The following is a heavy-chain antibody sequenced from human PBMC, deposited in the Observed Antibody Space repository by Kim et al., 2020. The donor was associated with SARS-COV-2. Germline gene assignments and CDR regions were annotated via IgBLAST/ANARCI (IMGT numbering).Heavy chain of an antibody. CDR1: GFTFSSYA. V-gene: IGHV3-30*04. D-gene: IGHD3-9*01. J-gene: IGHJ6*04. Sequence: GGSLRLSCAASGFTFSSYAMHWVRQAPGKGLEWVAVISYDGSNKYYADSVKGRFTISRDNSKNTLYLQMNSLRAEDTAVYYCARGGGYFDPATYYYYYYGMDVWGEGATVTVSS. CDR3: ARGGGYFDPATYYYYYYGMDV. CDR2: ISYDGSNK.